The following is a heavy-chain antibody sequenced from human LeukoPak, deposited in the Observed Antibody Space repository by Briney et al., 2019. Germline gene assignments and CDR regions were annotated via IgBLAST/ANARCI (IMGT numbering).Heavy chain of an antibody. J-gene: IGHJ3*01. CDR1: GFTFRSYA. CDR2: ISGSGGST. CDR3: AKDIQLSA. Sequence: PGGSLRLSCAASGFTFRSYAMSWVRQAPGKGLEWVSGISGSGGSTYYTDSVKGRFTISRDNSNNTAYLQMNSLRVEDTAIYYCAKDIQLSAWGLGTMVTVSS. D-gene: IGHD5-24*01. V-gene: IGHV3-23*01.